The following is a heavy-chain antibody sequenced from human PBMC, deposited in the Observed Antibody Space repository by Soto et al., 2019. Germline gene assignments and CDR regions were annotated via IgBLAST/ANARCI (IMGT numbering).Heavy chain of an antibody. D-gene: IGHD6-6*01. CDR3: ARVTEYSSSMGDYFDY. CDR2: IYYSGST. CDR1: GGSISSGDYY. Sequence: SETLSLTCTVSGGSISSGDYYWSWIRQPPGKGLEWIGYIYYSGSTYYNPSLKSRVTISVDTSKNQFSLKLSSVTAADTAVYYCARVTEYSSSMGDYFDYWGQGTLVTVSS. J-gene: IGHJ4*02. V-gene: IGHV4-30-4*01.